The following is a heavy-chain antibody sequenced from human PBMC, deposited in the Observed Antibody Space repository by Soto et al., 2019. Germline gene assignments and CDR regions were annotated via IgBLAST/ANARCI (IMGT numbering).Heavy chain of an antibody. CDR2: IRVDGSNT. V-gene: IGHV3-30*02. CDR3: AKAWYSSSWYGSPLYYYGMDV. CDR1: GFSLSDYW. D-gene: IGHD6-13*01. Sequence: GGSLRLSCAASGFSLSDYWMHWVRQDPGKGLLWVSVIRVDGSNTNYADSVKGRFTISRDNSKNTLYLQMNSLRAEDTAVYYCAKAWYSSSWYGSPLYYYGMDVWGQGTTVTVSS. J-gene: IGHJ6*02.